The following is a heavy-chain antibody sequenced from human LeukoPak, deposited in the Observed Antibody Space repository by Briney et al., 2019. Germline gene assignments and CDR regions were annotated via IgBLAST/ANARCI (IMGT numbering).Heavy chain of an antibody. J-gene: IGHJ3*02. Sequence: PGESLKISCKGSGYTFTSYWIGWVRQMPDKGLEWMAIIYPGHDSDMRYSPSFQGQVTISVDKSINTAYLQWSSLKASDTAMYYCARNHYYGAGTHYNVFDAFDIWGQGTMVTVSS. CDR2: IYPGHDSDM. CDR1: GYTFTSYW. V-gene: IGHV5-51*01. CDR3: ARNHYYGAGTHYNVFDAFDI. D-gene: IGHD3-10*01.